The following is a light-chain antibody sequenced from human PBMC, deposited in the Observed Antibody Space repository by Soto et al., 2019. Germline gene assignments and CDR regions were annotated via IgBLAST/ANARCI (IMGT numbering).Light chain of an antibody. Sequence: DIVMTQSPLSLPVTPGEPASISCRSSQSLLNSNGYNYLDWYLQKPRQSLQLLIYLGSNRASGVPDRFSGSGSGTDFTLKISRVEAEDVGVYHCMQALTAPPTFGQGTKVEIK. CDR1: QSLLNSNGYNY. CDR3: MQALTAPPT. V-gene: IGKV2-28*01. J-gene: IGKJ1*01. CDR2: LGS.